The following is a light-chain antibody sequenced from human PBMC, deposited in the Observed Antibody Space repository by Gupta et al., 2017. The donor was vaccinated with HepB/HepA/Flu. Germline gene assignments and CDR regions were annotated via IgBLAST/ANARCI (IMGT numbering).Light chain of an antibody. CDR1: QNIGTS. V-gene: IGKV6D-21*02. CDR2: YSS. Sequence: LPLLEGFRSVTPKEKVTITCRASQNIGTSLHWYQQKPDQSPKLLIKYSSQSISGVPSRFSGSGSGTDFTRTITSLEAEDVAAYYCLQSLSLPRTFGQGTKVEIK. CDR3: LQSLSLPRT. J-gene: IGKJ1*01.